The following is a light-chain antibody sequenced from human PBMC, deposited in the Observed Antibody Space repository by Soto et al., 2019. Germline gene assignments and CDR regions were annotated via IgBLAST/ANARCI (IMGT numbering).Light chain of an antibody. CDR2: LDSDGSH. Sequence: QLVLTQSPSASASLGASVKLTCTLSSGHSSYAIAWHQQQPEKGPRYLMKLDSDGSHTKGDAIPDRFSGSSSGAERYLTISSLQSEDEADYYCQTWGTGIHVVFGGGPKLTFL. CDR1: SGHSSYA. J-gene: IGLJ2*01. V-gene: IGLV4-69*01. CDR3: QTWGTGIHVV.